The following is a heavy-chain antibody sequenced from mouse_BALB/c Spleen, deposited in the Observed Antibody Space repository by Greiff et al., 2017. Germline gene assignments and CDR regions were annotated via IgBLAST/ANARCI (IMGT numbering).Heavy chain of an antibody. J-gene: IGHJ1*01. CDR2: IYPGNSDT. CDR3: TRPYYYGSSYWYFDV. CDR1: GYTFTSYW. V-gene: IGHV1-5*01. Sequence: EVQLKESGTVLARPGASVKMSCKASGYTFTSYWMHWVKQRPGQGLEWIGAIYPGNSDTSYNQKFKGKAKLTAVTSTSTAYMELSSLTNEDSAVYYCTRPYYYGSSYWYFDVWGAGTTVTVSS. D-gene: IGHD1-1*01.